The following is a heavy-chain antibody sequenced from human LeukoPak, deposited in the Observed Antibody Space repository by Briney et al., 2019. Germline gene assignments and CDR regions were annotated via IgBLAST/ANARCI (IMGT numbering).Heavy chain of an antibody. J-gene: IGHJ4*02. CDR3: ARHEDWTGSYYDY. CDR2: IYTSGST. Sequence: SETLSLTCTVSGGSISSGSYYWSWIRQPAGKGLEWIGRIYTSGSTNYNPSLKSRVTISVDTSKNQFSLKLSSVTAADTAVYYCARHEDWTGSYYDYWGQGTLVTVSS. CDR1: GGSISSGSYY. V-gene: IGHV4-61*02. D-gene: IGHD3/OR15-3a*01.